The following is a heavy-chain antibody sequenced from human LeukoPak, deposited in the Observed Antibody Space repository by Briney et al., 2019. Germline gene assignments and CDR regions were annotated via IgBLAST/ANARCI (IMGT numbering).Heavy chain of an antibody. D-gene: IGHD3-22*01. V-gene: IGHV1-69*05. CDR2: IIPIFGTA. CDR1: GGTFSSYA. J-gene: IGHJ6*03. CDR3: ASLNYYDSSGRDYYYYYMDV. Sequence: SVKVSCKASGGTFSSYAISWVRQAPGQGLEWMGGIIPIFGTANYAQKFQGRVTITTDESTSTAYMELSSLRSEDTAAYYCASLNYYDSSGRDYYYYYMDVWGKGTTVTVSS.